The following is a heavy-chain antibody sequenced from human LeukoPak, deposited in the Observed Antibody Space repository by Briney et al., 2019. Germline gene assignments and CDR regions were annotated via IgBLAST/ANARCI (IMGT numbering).Heavy chain of an antibody. V-gene: IGHV4-59*01. CDR2: IYYSGST. CDR3: ARETSQKGAHYMDV. J-gene: IGHJ6*03. Sequence: SSETLSLTCAVSGGSISSYYWSWIRQPPGKGLEWVGYIYYSGSTNYNPSLKSRVTISVDTSKNQFSLKLSSVTAADTAVYYCARETSQKGAHYMDVWGKGTTVTISS. D-gene: IGHD3-16*01. CDR1: GGSISSYY.